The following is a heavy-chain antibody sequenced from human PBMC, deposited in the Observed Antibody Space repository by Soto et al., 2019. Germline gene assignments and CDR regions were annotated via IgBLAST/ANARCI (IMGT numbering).Heavy chain of an antibody. V-gene: IGHV3-30*03. CDR2: ISYDGSNK. D-gene: IGHD3-22*01. J-gene: IGHJ3*02. CDR1: GFTFSSYG. CDR3: AREGYYYDSSGFRTYDAFDI. Sequence: QTGGSLRLSCAASGFTFSSYGMHWVRQAPGKGLEWVAVISYDGSNKYYADPVKGRFTISRDNSKNMLYLQMNSLRAEDTAVYYCAREGYYYDSSGFRTYDAFDIWGQGTMVIVSS.